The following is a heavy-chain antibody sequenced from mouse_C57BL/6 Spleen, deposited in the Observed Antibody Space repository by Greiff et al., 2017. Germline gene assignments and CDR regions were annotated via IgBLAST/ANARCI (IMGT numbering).Heavy chain of an antibody. D-gene: IGHD1-1*01. J-gene: IGHJ4*01. CDR2: INPSSGST. CDR3: ARRGYGSIYAMDY. CDR1: GYTFTSYW. Sequence: VQLQESGAELAKPGASVKLSCKASGYTFTSYWLHWVKQRPGQGLEWIGFINPSSGSTKYNQKFKDKATLTADKSSSTVYMQLSSQTDEDSAVYYCARRGYGSIYAMDYWGQGTSVTVSS. V-gene: IGHV1-7*01.